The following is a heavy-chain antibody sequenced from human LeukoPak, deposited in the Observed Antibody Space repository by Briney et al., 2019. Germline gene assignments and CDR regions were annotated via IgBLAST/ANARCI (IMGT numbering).Heavy chain of an antibody. CDR2: ISSSSSYI. CDR1: GFTFSSYS. J-gene: IGHJ6*02. CDR3: AREYDFWSGYYGMDV. Sequence: GGSLRLSCAASGFTFSSYSMNWVRQAPGKGLEWVSSISSSSSYIYYADSVKGRFTISRDNAKNSLYLQMNSLRAEDTAVYYCAREYDFWSGYYGMDVWGQGTTVTVSS. D-gene: IGHD3-3*01. V-gene: IGHV3-21*01.